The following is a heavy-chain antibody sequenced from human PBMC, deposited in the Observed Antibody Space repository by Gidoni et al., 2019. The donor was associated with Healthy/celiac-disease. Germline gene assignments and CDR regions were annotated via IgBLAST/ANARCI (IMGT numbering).Heavy chain of an antibody. CDR3: ARGVYRCSGGSCYSRGGYYYYMDV. J-gene: IGHJ6*03. CDR1: GASLSSGGYS. V-gene: IGHV4-30-2*01. CDR2: IHHSGST. D-gene: IGHD2-15*01. Sequence: QLQLQESGPGLVKPSQTLSLTCAVSGASLSSGGYSWSWFRQPPRKGLEWIGYIHHSGSTHDNPSLKSRVTISVDRSKNQFSLKLSSVTAADTAVYYCARGVYRCSGGSCYSRGGYYYYMDVWGKGTTVTVSS.